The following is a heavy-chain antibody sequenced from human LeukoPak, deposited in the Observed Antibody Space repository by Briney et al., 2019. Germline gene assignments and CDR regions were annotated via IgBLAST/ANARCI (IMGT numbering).Heavy chain of an antibody. CDR3: ARGGWSLDF. CDR2: IYYNGGT. V-gene: IGHV4-61*08. J-gene: IGHJ4*02. CDR1: GDSITSGDYY. Sequence: SQTLSLTCTVSGDSITSGDYYWSWIRQPPGKGLEWIGYIYYNGGTNYNPSLKSRVTISVDTSKNQFSLKLSSVTAADTAVYYCARGGWSLDFWGQGTLVTVSS.